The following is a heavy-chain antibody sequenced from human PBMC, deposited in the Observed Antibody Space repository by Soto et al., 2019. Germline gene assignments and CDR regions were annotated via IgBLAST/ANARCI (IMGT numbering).Heavy chain of an antibody. Sequence: PGGSLRLSCAASGFTFSSYAMSWVRQAPGKGLEWVSAISGSGGSTYYADSVKGRFTISRDNSKNTLYLQMNSLRAEDTAVYYCAKWLNGDCTNGVCWPYNWFDPWGQGTLVTVSS. CDR2: ISGSGGST. CDR1: GFTFSSYA. J-gene: IGHJ5*02. V-gene: IGHV3-23*01. D-gene: IGHD2-8*01. CDR3: AKWLNGDCTNGVCWPYNWFDP.